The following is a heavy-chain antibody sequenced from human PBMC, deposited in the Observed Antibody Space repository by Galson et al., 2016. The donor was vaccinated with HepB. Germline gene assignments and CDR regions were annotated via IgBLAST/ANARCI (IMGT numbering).Heavy chain of an antibody. CDR2: ISYHGSDK. CDR3: ARDKSFYYYGMDV. Sequence: SPRLSCAASGFAFSGSAMHWVRQAPGKGLEWVAAISYHGSDKYYADSVKGRVTISRDNSNNTLYLQMTSLSPEDTAVYYCARDKSFYYYGMDVWGQGTTVTVSS. CDR1: GFAFSGSA. V-gene: IGHV3-30-3*01. J-gene: IGHJ6*02.